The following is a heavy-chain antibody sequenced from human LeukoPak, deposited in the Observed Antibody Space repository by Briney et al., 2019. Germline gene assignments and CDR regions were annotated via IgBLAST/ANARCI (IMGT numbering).Heavy chain of an antibody. D-gene: IGHD6-13*01. CDR2: ISYDGSNK. CDR1: GFTFSSYG. CDR3: ASSWAYFDS. Sequence: GGSLRLSCAASGFTFSSYGMHWVRPAPGKGLEWVAVISYDGSNKYYADSVKGRFTISRDNSKNTLYLQMNSLRAEDTAVYYCASSWAYFDSWGQGTLVTVSS. V-gene: IGHV3-30*03. J-gene: IGHJ4*02.